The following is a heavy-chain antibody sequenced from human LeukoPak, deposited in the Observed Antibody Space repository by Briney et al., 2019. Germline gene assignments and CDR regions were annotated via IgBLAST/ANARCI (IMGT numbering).Heavy chain of an antibody. Sequence: PSETLSLTCTVSGDSINTYYWSWIRQPPGKGLEWIGYIYYSGSTNYNPSLKSRVTISVDTSKNQFSLKLSSVTAADTAVYCCARGDDSLDAFDIWGQGTMVTVSS. CDR3: ARGDDSLDAFDI. V-gene: IGHV4-59*01. CDR1: GDSINTYY. CDR2: IYYSGST. J-gene: IGHJ3*02. D-gene: IGHD1-1*01.